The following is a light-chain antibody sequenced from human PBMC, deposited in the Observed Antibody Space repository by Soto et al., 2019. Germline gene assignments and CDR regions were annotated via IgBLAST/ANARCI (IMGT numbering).Light chain of an antibody. V-gene: IGLV1-44*01. Sequence: QSVLTQPPSASGTPGQRVTSSCSCSTSNIASYSVNWYQQLPGAAPKLLIYSGDQRPSRVPDRFSGSKSGTSASLAISGLYSEDEADYYCAAWDDRLNAYVFGTGTKVTVL. CDR1: TSNIASYS. J-gene: IGLJ1*01. CDR3: AAWDDRLNAYV. CDR2: SGD.